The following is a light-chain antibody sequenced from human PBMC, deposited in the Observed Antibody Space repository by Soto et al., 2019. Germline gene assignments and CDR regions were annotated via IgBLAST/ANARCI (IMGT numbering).Light chain of an antibody. J-gene: IGKJ4*01. V-gene: IGKV3-11*01. CDR3: QQRSNCPLT. CDR1: QSVSSY. CDR2: DAS. Sequence: EIVLTQSPATLSRSPGERATLSCRASQSVSSYLAWYQQKPGQAPRLLIYDASNRATGIPARFSGSGSGTDFTLTISSLEPEDFAVHYCQQRSNCPLTFGGGTKVEIK.